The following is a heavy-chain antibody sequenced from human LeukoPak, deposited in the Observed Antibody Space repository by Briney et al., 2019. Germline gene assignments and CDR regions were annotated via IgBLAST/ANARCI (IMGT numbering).Heavy chain of an antibody. J-gene: IGHJ5*02. V-gene: IGHV2-70*04. CDR2: IDWDDDK. D-gene: IGHD2-15*01. Sequence: SWIRQPPGKALEWLARIDWDDDKFYSTSLKTRLTISKDTSKNQVVLTMTNMDPVDTATYYCARIVAYCSGGSCYDGGFDPWGQGTLVTVSS. CDR3: ARIVAYCSGGSCYDGGFDP.